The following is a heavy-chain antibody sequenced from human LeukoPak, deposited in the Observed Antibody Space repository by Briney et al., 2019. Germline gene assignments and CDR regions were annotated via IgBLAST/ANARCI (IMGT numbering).Heavy chain of an antibody. CDR2: IYYTGST. V-gene: IGHV4-39*01. CDR3: ARLRSQDTFDV. Sequence: GSLRLSCAASGFTFSTYWMHWVRQAPGKGLEWIGSIYYTGSTYYNPSLKSRVAISVDTSKNRFSLKLTSVTVADTAVYFCARLRSQDTFDVWGQGTMVTVSS. CDR1: GFTFSTYW. J-gene: IGHJ3*01.